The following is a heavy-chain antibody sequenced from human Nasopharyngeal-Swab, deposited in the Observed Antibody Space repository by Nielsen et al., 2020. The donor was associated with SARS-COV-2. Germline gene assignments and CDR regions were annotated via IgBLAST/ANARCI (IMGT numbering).Heavy chain of an antibody. CDR1: GFSISTGYY. V-gene: IGHV4-38-2*02. CDR3: ARANRYYYDSSGNGSHIGRVYYFDY. CDR2: IYHSGDS. J-gene: IGHJ4*02. Sequence: SETLSLTCTVSGFSISTGYYWGWIRQAPGRGLEWIGSIYHSGDSYYNPSLKSRVTISVDTSKNQFSLRLSAVTAADTAVYYCARANRYYYDSSGNGSHIGRVYYFDYWGQGTLVPVSS. D-gene: IGHD3-22*01.